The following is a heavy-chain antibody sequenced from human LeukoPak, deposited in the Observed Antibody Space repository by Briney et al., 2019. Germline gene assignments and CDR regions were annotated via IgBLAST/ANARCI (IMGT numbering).Heavy chain of an antibody. V-gene: IGHV4-34*01. D-gene: IGHD5-24*01. CDR3: ASRGSRRDGYNYGPTNFDY. CDR1: GGSVSSADYY. CDR2: INHSGST. J-gene: IGHJ4*02. Sequence: SETLSLTCTVSGGSVSSADYYWSWIRQPPGKGLEWIGEINHSGSTNYNPSLKSRVTISVDTSKNQFSLKLSSVTAADTAVYYCASRGSRRDGYNYGPTNFDYWGQGTLVTVSS.